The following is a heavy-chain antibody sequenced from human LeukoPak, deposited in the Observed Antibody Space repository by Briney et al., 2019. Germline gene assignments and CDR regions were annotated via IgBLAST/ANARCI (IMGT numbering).Heavy chain of an antibody. V-gene: IGHV4-59*01. Sequence: SETLSLTCTVSGGSISSYYWSWIRQPPGKGLEWIGYIYYSGSTNYNPSLKSRVTISVDTSKNQFSLKLSSVTAADTAVYYCARGRITIFGVVSNWFDPWGQGTLVTVSS. CDR2: IYYSGST. D-gene: IGHD3-3*01. CDR1: GGSISSYY. CDR3: ARGRITIFGVVSNWFDP. J-gene: IGHJ5*02.